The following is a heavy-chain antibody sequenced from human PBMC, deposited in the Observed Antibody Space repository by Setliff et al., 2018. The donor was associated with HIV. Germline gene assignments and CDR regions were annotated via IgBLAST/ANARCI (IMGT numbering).Heavy chain of an antibody. D-gene: IGHD2-8*02. CDR1: GFTFSNYW. J-gene: IGHJ2*01. Sequence: GSLRLSCAASGFTFSNYWMDWVRQAPGKGLEWVATIKQDGSEIYYMDSVKGRFTISRDNAEKSLFLQMNNLRVEDTAFYYCVRDRLVGNTKYFDLWGRGTLVTVSS. CDR2: IKQDGSEI. V-gene: IGHV3-7*01. CDR3: VRDRLVGNTKYFDL.